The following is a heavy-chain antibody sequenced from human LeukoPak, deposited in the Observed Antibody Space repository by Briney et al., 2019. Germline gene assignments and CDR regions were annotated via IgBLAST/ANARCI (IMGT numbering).Heavy chain of an antibody. CDR2: ISFSGST. D-gene: IGHD6-19*01. J-gene: IGHJ4*02. V-gene: IGHV4-39*07. CDR3: ARGAAAVAAKDY. CDR1: CGFLSSSSYH. Sequence: LESLPLTCTVSCGFLSSSSYHWLGVRQPPGKALVWIGSISFSGSTYYNPSLKSRVTISVDTSKNQFSLKLSSVTGADTAVYYCARGAAAVAAKDYWGQGTLVSVSS.